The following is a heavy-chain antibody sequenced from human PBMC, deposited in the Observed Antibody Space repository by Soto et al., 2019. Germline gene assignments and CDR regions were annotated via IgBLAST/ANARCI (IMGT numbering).Heavy chain of an antibody. J-gene: IGHJ5*02. Sequence: PSETRSLTCTVSGGSISSYYWTWIRQPPGKGLEWIGYIYYSGSTNYNPSLKSRVTISVDTSKNQFSLKLSSVTAADTAVYYCARDLGYCSGGSCQHWFDPWGQGTLVTVSS. V-gene: IGHV4-59*01. CDR1: GGSISSYY. D-gene: IGHD2-15*01. CDR3: ARDLGYCSGGSCQHWFDP. CDR2: IYYSGST.